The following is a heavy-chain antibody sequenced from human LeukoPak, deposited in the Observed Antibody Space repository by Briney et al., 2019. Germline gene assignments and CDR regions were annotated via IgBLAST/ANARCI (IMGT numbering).Heavy chain of an antibody. J-gene: IGHJ6*02. CDR1: GGSISSGGYS. Sequence: SETLSLTCAVSGGSISSGGYSWSWIRQPPGKGLEWIGYIYHSGSTYYNPSLKSRVTISVDTSKNQFSLKLSSVTAADTAVYYCASLREMATTYYYYYGMDVWGQGTTVTVSS. V-gene: IGHV4-30-2*01. CDR3: ASLREMATTYYYYYGMDV. CDR2: IYHSGST. D-gene: IGHD5-12*01.